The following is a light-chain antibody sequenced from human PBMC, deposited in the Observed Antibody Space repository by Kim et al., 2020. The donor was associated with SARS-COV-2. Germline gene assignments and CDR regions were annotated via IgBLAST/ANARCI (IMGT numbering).Light chain of an antibody. CDR3: QAWDSSTEGV. V-gene: IGLV3-1*01. Sequence: SYELTQPPSVSVSPGQTASITCSGDKLGDEYACWYQQKPGQSPVLVIYQDSKRPSGIPERFSGSNSGNTATLTISGTQAMDEADYYCQAWDSSTEGVFGTGTQLTVL. CDR1: KLGDEY. J-gene: IGLJ1*01. CDR2: QDS.